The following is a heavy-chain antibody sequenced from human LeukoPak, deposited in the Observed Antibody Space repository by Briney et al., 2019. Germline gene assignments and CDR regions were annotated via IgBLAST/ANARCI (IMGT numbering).Heavy chain of an antibody. CDR2: IYYSGST. CDR3: AAMHDFWSGYYDY. V-gene: IGHV4-59*01. D-gene: IGHD3-3*01. CDR1: GGSISSYH. Sequence: SETLSLTCTVSGGSISSYHWSWIRQPPGKGLEWIGYIYYSGSTNYNPSLKSRVTISVDTSKNQFSLKLSSVAAADTAVYYCAAMHDFWSGYYDYWGQGTLVTVSS. J-gene: IGHJ4*02.